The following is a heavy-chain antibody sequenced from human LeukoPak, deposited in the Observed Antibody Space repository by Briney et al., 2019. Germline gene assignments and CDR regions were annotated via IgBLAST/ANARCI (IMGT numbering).Heavy chain of an antibody. Sequence: ASVKVSCKVSGYTLTELSMHWVRQAPGEGLEWMGGFDPEDGETIYARKFQGRVTMTEDTSTDTAYMELSSLRSEDTAVYYCATDGVLRYFDWLLWWGQGTLVTVSS. V-gene: IGHV1-24*01. J-gene: IGHJ4*02. CDR2: FDPEDGET. CDR1: GYTLTELS. D-gene: IGHD3-9*01. CDR3: ATDGVLRYFDWLLW.